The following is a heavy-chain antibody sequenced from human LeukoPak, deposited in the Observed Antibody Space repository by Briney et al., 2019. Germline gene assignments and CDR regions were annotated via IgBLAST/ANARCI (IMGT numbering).Heavy chain of an antibody. CDR1: GGSISSYY. CDR2: IYYSGST. CDR3: ARYDDCSGGSCYPTEAFDI. Sequence: SETLSLTCTVPGGSISSYYWSWIRQPPGKGLEWIGYIYYSGSTNYNPSLKSRVTISVDTSKNQFSLKLSSVTAADTAVYYCARYDDCSGGSCYPTEAFDIWGQGTMVTVSS. J-gene: IGHJ3*02. V-gene: IGHV4-59*01. D-gene: IGHD2-15*01.